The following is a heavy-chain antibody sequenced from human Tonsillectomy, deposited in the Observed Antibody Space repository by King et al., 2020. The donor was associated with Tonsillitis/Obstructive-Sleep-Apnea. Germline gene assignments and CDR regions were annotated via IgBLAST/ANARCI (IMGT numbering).Heavy chain of an antibody. J-gene: IGHJ5*02. CDR3: AWDRQDSRIVVVPAAIRWFDP. Sequence: QLVQSGAEVKKPGSSVKVSCKASGGTFSSYAISWVRQAPGQGLEWMGGIIPIFGTANYAQKFQGRVTITADESTSTAYMELSSLRSEDTAVYYCAWDRQDSRIVVVPAAIRWFDPWGQGTLVTVSS. V-gene: IGHV1-69*12. CDR1: GGTFSSYA. D-gene: IGHD2-2*01. CDR2: IIPIFGTA.